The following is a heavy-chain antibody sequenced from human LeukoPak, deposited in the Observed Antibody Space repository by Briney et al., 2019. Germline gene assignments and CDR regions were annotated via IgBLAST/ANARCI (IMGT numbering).Heavy chain of an antibody. D-gene: IGHD2-15*01. CDR2: INPSGGST. CDR1: GYTFTTYY. V-gene: IGHV1-46*01. CDR3: ARGVVAATLFDY. J-gene: IGHJ4*02. Sequence: ASVKVSCKASGYTFTTYYMHWVRQAPGQGLEWMGMINPSGGSTSYAQKFQGRVTMTRDTSTSTVYMELSSLRSEDTAVYYCARGVVAATLFDYWGQGTLATVSS.